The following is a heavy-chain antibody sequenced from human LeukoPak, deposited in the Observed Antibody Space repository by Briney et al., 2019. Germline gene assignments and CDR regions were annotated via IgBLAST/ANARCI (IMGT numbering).Heavy chain of an antibody. J-gene: IGHJ6*02. CDR1: GGSFSGYY. CDR3: ARANPRKYCSGGSCSKVYYYYYGMDV. CDR2: INHSGST. Sequence: SETLSLTCAVYGGSFSGYYWSWIRQPPGNGLEWIGEINHSGSTNYNPSLKSRVTISVDTSKNQFSLKLSSVTAADTAVYYCARANPRKYCSGGSCSKVYYYYYGMDVWGQGTTVTVSS. V-gene: IGHV4-34*01. D-gene: IGHD2-15*01.